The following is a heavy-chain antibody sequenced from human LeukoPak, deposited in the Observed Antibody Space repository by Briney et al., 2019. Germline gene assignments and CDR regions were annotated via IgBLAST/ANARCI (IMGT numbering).Heavy chain of an antibody. CDR2: ISAYNGNT. CDR3: ARLIVGGGYAEYYYMDV. Sequence: ASVKVSCKASGYTFTSYGISWVRQAPGQGLEWMGWISAYNGNTNYAQELQGRVTMTTDTSTSTAYMELRSLRSDDTAVYYCARLIVGGGYAEYYYMDVWGKGTTVTISS. CDR1: GYTFTSYG. V-gene: IGHV1-18*01. D-gene: IGHD5-12*01. J-gene: IGHJ6*03.